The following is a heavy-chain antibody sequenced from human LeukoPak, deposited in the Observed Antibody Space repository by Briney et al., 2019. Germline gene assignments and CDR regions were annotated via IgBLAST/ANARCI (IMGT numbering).Heavy chain of an antibody. CDR2: IYSSGST. V-gene: IGHV4-4*07. D-gene: IGHD3-10*01. CDR3: VMDGVLNWFDP. Sequence: PSETLSLTCTVSGDSISSYYWSWIRQPAGKGLEWIGRIYSSGSTNYNPSLKSRVTMSVDTSKNQFSLKLRSVTAADTAVYYCVMDGVLNWFDPWGQGALVTVSS. J-gene: IGHJ5*02. CDR1: GDSISSYY.